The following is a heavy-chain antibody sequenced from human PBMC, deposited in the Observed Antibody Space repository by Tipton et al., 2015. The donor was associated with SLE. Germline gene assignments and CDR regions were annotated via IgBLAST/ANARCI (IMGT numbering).Heavy chain of an antibody. D-gene: IGHD2-15*01. Sequence: SLRLSCAASGFTFRSYWMHWIRQGPGKGLVWVVRSSEDGTMTSYEDSVKGRFTIYRDNPKNTLYLQMNSLRVEDTAVYYCVRSAFGSGDYWGQGTLVAV. CDR2: SSEDGTMT. J-gene: IGHJ4*02. V-gene: IGHV3-74*01. CDR3: VRSAFGSGDY. CDR1: GFTFRSYW.